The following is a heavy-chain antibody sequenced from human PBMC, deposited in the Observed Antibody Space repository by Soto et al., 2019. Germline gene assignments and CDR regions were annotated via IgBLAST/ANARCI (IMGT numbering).Heavy chain of an antibody. CDR3: ARPGGLYYYDSSGYYNPNWFDP. D-gene: IGHD3-22*01. V-gene: IGHV4-39*01. CDR1: GGSISSSSYY. J-gene: IGHJ5*02. Sequence: QLQLQESGPGLVKPSETLSLTCTVSGGSISSSSYYWGWIRQPPGKGLEWIGSIYYSGSTYYNPSLKSRVTISVDTSKNQCSLKLSSVTAADTAVYYCARPGGLYYYDSSGYYNPNWFDPWGQGTLVTVSS. CDR2: IYYSGST.